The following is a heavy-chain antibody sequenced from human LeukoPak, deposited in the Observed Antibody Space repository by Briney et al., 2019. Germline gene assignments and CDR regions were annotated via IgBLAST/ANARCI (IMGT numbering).Heavy chain of an antibody. D-gene: IGHD3-10*01. CDR3: ARQPGAGWFDP. CDR2: INPGDSDT. CDR1: GYSFTSSW. Sequence: GESLKISCQASGYSFTSSWIGWARQMPGKGLEWMAIINPGDSDTRYSPSFQGQVTISADKSISTVNLQWGSLKASDTAMYYCARQPGAGWFDPWGQGTLVTVSS. V-gene: IGHV5-51*01. J-gene: IGHJ5*02.